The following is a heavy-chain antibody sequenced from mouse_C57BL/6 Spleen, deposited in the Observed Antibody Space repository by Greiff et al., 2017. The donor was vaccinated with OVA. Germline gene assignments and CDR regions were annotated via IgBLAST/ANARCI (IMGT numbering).Heavy chain of an antibody. V-gene: IGHV1-64*01. D-gene: IGHD2-14*01. Sequence: QVQLQQPGAELVKPGASVKLSCKASGYTFTSYWMHWVKQRPGQGLEWIGMIHPNSGSTNYNEKFKSKATLTVDKSSSTAYMQLSSLTSEDSAVYYCARSGYRHAMDYWGQGTSVTVSS. CDR3: ARSGYRHAMDY. J-gene: IGHJ4*01. CDR2: IHPNSGST. CDR1: GYTFTSYW.